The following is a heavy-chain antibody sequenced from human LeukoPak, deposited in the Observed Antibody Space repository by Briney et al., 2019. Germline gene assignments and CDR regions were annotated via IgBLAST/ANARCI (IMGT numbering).Heavy chain of an antibody. D-gene: IGHD3-9*01. Sequence: GGSLRLSCAASGFTFSDYYMSWIRQAPGKGLEWVSYISSSSSYIYYADSVKGRFTISRDNAKNSLYLQMNSLRAEDTAVYYCARDIIYYDILTGYLYWGQGTLVTVSS. CDR1: GFTFSDYY. V-gene: IGHV3-11*06. CDR3: ARDIIYYDILTGYLY. J-gene: IGHJ4*02. CDR2: ISSSSSYI.